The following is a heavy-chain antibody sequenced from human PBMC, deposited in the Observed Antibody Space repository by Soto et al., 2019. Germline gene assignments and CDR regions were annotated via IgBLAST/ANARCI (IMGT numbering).Heavy chain of an antibody. Sequence: GGSLRLSCAVSGFTFSSYAMSWVRQAPGKGLEWVSGISGSGGSTYSADSVKGRFTISRDNSKNTLYLQMNSLRAEDTAVYYCAKVGGPQYYFDYWGQGTLVTVSS. D-gene: IGHD3-10*01. CDR1: GFTFSSYA. J-gene: IGHJ4*02. V-gene: IGHV3-23*01. CDR2: ISGSGGST. CDR3: AKVGGPQYYFDY.